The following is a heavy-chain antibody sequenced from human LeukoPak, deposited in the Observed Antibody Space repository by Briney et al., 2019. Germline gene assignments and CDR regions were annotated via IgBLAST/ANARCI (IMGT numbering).Heavy chain of an antibody. J-gene: IGHJ6*02. CDR2: ISGSGGST. CDR3: AKEGCSSTSCYTRFARYGMDV. V-gene: IGHV3-23*01. CDR1: GFTFSSYA. Sequence: GGSLRLSCAASGFTFSSYATSWVRQAPGKGLEWVSAISGSGGSTYYADSVKGRFTISRDNSKNTLYLQMNSLRAEDTAVYYCAKEGCSSTSCYTRFARYGMDVWGQGTTVTVSS. D-gene: IGHD2-2*02.